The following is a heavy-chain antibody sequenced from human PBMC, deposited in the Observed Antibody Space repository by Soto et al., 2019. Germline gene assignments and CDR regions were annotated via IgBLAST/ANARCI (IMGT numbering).Heavy chain of an antibody. V-gene: IGHV5-51*01. CDR3: ARLIGITMSMDV. Sequence: PGESLKISSKGSGYTVSIYWIRWVRQMPGKGLEWMGSIYPGDSETRYSPSFQGQVTISADKSISTAYLQWSSLKASDTAMYYCARLIGITMSMDVWGQGTTVTVSS. CDR2: IYPGDSET. CDR1: GYTVSIYW. D-gene: IGHD3-10*02. J-gene: IGHJ6*02.